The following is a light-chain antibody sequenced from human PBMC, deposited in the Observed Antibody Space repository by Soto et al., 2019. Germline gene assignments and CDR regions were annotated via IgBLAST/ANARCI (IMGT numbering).Light chain of an antibody. J-gene: IGKJ1*01. V-gene: IGKV3-15*01. CDR3: QQYDKGTRT. Sequence: EIVMTQSPATLSVSTGGRATLSXRASHSVCLSLAWYQQQPGXPPRXXXPGXSTRATGSPGRFSGSGSATEFTLIISSLQSEDFSVYYCQQYDKGTRTFGQGTKVDIK. CDR1: HSVCLS. CDR2: GXS.